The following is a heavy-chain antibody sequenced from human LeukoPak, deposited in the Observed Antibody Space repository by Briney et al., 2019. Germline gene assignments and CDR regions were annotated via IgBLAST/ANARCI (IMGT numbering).Heavy chain of an antibody. CDR2: INPNSGGT. CDR3: ARARRKIWFGELSPDDAFDI. J-gene: IGHJ3*02. CDR1: GYTFTGYY. Sequence: GASVKVSCKASGYTFTGYYMHWVRQAPGQGLEWMGWINPNSGGTNYAQKFQGWVTMTRDTSISTAYMELSRLRSDDTAVYYCARARRKIWFGELSPDDAFDIWGQGTMVTVSS. D-gene: IGHD3-10*01. V-gene: IGHV1-2*04.